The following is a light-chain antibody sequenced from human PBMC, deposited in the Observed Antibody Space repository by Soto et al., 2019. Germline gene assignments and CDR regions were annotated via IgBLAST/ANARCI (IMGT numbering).Light chain of an antibody. J-gene: IGKJ1*01. Sequence: IQMTQSPSSLSASVGDRVTMTCRASQSIGSYVNWYQEKPGEAPKVLIFAASSLQSGVPSRFSGSVSGTDFTLTISSLQPEDFATYYCQQSYSTAWTFGQGTKVDIK. CDR1: QSIGSY. CDR3: QQSYSTAWT. V-gene: IGKV1-39*01. CDR2: AAS.